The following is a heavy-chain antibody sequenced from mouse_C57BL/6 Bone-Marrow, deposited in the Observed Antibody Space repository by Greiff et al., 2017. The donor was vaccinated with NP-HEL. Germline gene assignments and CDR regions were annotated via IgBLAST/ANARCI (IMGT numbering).Heavy chain of an antibody. V-gene: IGHV1-81*01. CDR3: ARWGTTVVEGYFDV. CDR1: GYTFTSYG. J-gene: IGHJ1*03. Sequence: VKLQESGAELARPGASVKLSCKASGYTFTSYGISWVKQRTGQGLEWIGEIYPRSGNTYYNEKFKGKATLTADKSSSTAYMELRSLTSEDSAVYFCARWGTTVVEGYFDVWGTGTTVTVSS. D-gene: IGHD1-1*01. CDR2: IYPRSGNT.